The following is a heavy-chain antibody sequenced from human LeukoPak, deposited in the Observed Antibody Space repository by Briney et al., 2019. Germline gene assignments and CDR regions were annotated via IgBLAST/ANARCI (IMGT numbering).Heavy chain of an antibody. J-gene: IGHJ4*02. CDR3: AREGAGSRTLFDY. D-gene: IGHD1-14*01. CDR1: GFTFSSYW. Sequence: GGSLRLSCAAPGFTFSSYWMSWVRQAPGKGLEWVANIKQDGSEKYYVDSVKGRFTISRDNAKNSLYLQMNSLRAEDTAVYYCAREGAGSRTLFDYWGQGTLVTVSS. CDR2: IKQDGSEK. V-gene: IGHV3-7*01.